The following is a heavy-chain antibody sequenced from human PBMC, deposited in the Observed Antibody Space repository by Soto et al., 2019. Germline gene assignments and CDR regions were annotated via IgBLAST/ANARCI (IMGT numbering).Heavy chain of an antibody. CDR1: GFTFSSYA. V-gene: IGHV3-15*01. CDR3: TTTSGTTVPPYYYYGMDV. J-gene: IGHJ6*02. CDR2: IKSKTDGGTT. Sequence: SLRLSCAASGFTFSSYAMSWVRQAPGKGLEWVGRIKSKTDGGTTDYAAPVKGRFTISRDDSKNTLYLQMNSLKPEDTAVYYCTTTSGTTVPPYYYYGMDVGGQGTTVTVSS. D-gene: IGHD4-4*01.